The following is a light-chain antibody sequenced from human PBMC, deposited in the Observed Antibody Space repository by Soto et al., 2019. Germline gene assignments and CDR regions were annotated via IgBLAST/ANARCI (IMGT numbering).Light chain of an antibody. CDR1: QVITNY. Sequence: DIQLTQSASSLSASVGDRVTITCQASQVITNYLNWYQQKPGKARKLLIYDISTLEIGIPSRFSESESGTDFTFTISGPQTEDIATYFCQQYENLPYTFGQGTKLEI. CDR2: DIS. J-gene: IGKJ2*01. CDR3: QQYENLPYT. V-gene: IGKV1-33*01.